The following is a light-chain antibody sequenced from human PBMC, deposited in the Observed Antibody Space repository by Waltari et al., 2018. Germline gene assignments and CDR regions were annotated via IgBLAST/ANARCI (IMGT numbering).Light chain of an antibody. CDR2: RDI. Sequence: SSELTQPSSVSVSPGQTARITCSGDVLTKNYVRWFQQKPGQAPLLVIYRDIQRPSGIPGRFSGSTSGTTVTLTISGAQIEDEADYYCFSAADNNRWVFGGGTKLTVL. V-gene: IGLV3-27*01. CDR3: FSAADNNRWV. CDR1: VLTKNY. J-gene: IGLJ3*02.